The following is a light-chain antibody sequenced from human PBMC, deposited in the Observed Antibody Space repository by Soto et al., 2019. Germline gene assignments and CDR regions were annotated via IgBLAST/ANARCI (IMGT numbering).Light chain of an antibody. CDR1: PSVSGSN. J-gene: IGKJ5*01. CDR3: QQYGSSPPDT. CDR2: GAS. V-gene: IGKV3-20*01. Sequence: EIVLTQSPGTLSLSPGERATLSCRAFPSVSGSNLAWYQQKPGQAPRLVIYGASSRATGIPDRFSGSGSGTDFTLTINRMEPEDFAVYYCQQYGSSPPDTFGQGTRLEI.